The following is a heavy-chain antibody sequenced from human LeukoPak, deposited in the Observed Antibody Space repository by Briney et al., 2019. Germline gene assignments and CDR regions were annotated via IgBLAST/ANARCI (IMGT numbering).Heavy chain of an antibody. CDR1: GFTFSSYG. CDR3: ARYGGPGYCSSTSCYEVRPPEYFQH. CDR2: ISGSGGST. Sequence: QSGGSLRLSCAASGFTFSSYGMSWVRQAPGKGLEWVSAISGSGGSTYYADSVKGRFTISRDNSKNTLYLQMNSLRAEDTAVYYCARYGGPGYCSSTSCYEVRPPEYFQHWGQGTLVTVSS. D-gene: IGHD2-2*01. J-gene: IGHJ1*01. V-gene: IGHV3-23*01.